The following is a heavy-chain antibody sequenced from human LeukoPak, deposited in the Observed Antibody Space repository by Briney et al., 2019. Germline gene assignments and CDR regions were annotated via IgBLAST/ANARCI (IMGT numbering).Heavy chain of an antibody. D-gene: IGHD5-18*01. CDR1: GFTFSSSG. V-gene: IGHV3-30*18. Sequence: PGRSLRLSCAASGFTFSSSGMHWVRQAPGKGLQWVAVISYDGSNKYYTNSVKGRFTISRDNSKNTVYLQMNSLRAEDTAVYYCAKGHPGGTQLPSWAPYYFDYWGQGTLVTVSS. CDR2: ISYDGSNK. CDR3: AKGHPGGTQLPSWAPYYFDY. J-gene: IGHJ4*02.